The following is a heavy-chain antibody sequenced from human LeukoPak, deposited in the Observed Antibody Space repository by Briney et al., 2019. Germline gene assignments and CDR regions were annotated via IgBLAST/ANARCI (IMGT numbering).Heavy chain of an antibody. CDR1: GFSVRTNY. J-gene: IGHJ3*01. V-gene: IGHV3-53*01. CDR2: IYSGGTI. D-gene: IGHD3-22*01. CDR3: VRAVHHLFYSDSSGYYGDAFDV. Sequence: PGGSLRLSCAASGFSVRTNYMSWVRQAPGKGLEWVSVIYSGGTIRYADSVKGRFTISRDNSGDTLHLQMNSLRVDGTAVYYCVRAVHHLFYSDSSGYYGDAFDVWGQGTVVTVSS.